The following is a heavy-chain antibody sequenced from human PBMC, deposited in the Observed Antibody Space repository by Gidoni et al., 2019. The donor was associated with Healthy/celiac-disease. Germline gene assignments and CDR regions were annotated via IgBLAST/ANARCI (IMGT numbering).Heavy chain of an antibody. D-gene: IGHD6-13*01. CDR3: ARVYSSSWYYDY. CDR2: ISSSSSYT. Sequence: EVQLVESGGGLVKPGGSLRLSCAASGFTFSSYSMNWVRQAPGKGLEWVSSISSSSSYTYYADSVKGRFTISRDNAKNSLYLQMNSLRAEDTAVYYCARVYSSSWYYDYWGQGTLVTVSS. V-gene: IGHV3-21*01. CDR1: GFTFSSYS. J-gene: IGHJ4*02.